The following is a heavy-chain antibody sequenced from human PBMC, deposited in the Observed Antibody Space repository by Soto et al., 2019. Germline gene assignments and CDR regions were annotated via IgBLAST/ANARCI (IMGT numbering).Heavy chain of an antibody. J-gene: IGHJ5*02. CDR2: SSGSGSTT. V-gene: IGHV3-11*01. CDR3: ATHYGSGRYRDCFDP. Sequence: PGGSLRLSCATSGFSFSAHYMSWTRQAPGKGLERISYSSGSGSTTYYADSVKGRFTISRDNAKNSLYLQMTSLRAEDTAVYYCATHYGSGRYRDCFDPWGQGTLVSVAS. CDR1: GFSFSAHY. D-gene: IGHD3-10*01.